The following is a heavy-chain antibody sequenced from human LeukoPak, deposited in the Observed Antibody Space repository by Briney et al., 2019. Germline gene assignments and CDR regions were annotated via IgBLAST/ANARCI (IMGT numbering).Heavy chain of an antibody. V-gene: IGHV4-39*07. Sequence: SETLSLTCTVSGGSISSSSYYWGWIRQPPGKGLEWIGSIYYSGSTYYNPSPKSRVTISVDTSKNQFSLKLSSVTAADTAVYYCARDIVVVPAAKYYYYYMDVWGKGTTVTVSS. D-gene: IGHD2-2*01. J-gene: IGHJ6*03. CDR1: GGSISSSSYY. CDR3: ARDIVVVPAAKYYYYYMDV. CDR2: IYYSGST.